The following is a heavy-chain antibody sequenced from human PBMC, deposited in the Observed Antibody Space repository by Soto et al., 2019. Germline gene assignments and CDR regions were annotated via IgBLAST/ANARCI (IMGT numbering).Heavy chain of an antibody. Sequence: SVKVSCKASGYTFTFLYLHWVRQAPGQALEWMGWITPFKSDTNYAQKFQDRVTITRDRSVSTAYMELSNLRSDDTAMYYCARSPFAGSDAFDIWGQGTMVTVSS. CDR3: ARSPFAGSDAFDI. D-gene: IGHD1-1*01. J-gene: IGHJ3*02. V-gene: IGHV1-45*02. CDR1: GYTFTFLY. CDR2: ITPFKSDT.